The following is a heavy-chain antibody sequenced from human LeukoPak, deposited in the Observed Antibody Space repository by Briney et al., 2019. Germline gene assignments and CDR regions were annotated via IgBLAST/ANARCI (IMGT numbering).Heavy chain of an antibody. J-gene: IGHJ6*03. Sequence: SGTLSPTCAVSGGSISSSNWWSWVRQPPGKGLEWIGEIYHSGSTNYNPSLKSRVTISVDKSKNQFSLKLSSVTAADTAVYYCARKWATPYYYYYMDVWGKGTTVTVSS. D-gene: IGHD5-24*01. CDR1: GGSISSSNW. CDR3: ARKWATPYYYYYMDV. CDR2: IYHSGST. V-gene: IGHV4-4*02.